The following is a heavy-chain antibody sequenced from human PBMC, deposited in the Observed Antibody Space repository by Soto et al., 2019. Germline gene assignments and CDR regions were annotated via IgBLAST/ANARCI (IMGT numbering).Heavy chain of an antibody. CDR1: GGSFSGYY. J-gene: IGHJ4*02. Sequence: SETLSLTCAVYGGSFSGYYRSWIRQPPGKGLEWIGEINHSGSTNYNPSLKSRVTISVDTSKNQFSLKLSSVTAADTAVYYCARARVLLWFGEPTPFAYWGQGTLVTVSS. V-gene: IGHV4-34*01. CDR3: ARARVLLWFGEPTPFAY. CDR2: INHSGST. D-gene: IGHD3-10*01.